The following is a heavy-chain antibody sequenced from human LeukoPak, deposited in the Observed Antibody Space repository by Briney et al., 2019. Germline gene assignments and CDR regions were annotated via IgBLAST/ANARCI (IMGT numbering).Heavy chain of an antibody. D-gene: IGHD5-24*01. CDR3: ARHEEEDGYNAKTFDY. J-gene: IGHJ4*02. Sequence: PSETLSLTCTVSGGSISSSASFWGWVRQPPGRGLEWIASTYYSRNTYYNPSLKSRVTISVDTSKNQFSLKLSSVTAADTAVYYCARHEEEDGYNAKTFDYWGQGTLVTVSS. CDR2: TYYSRNT. V-gene: IGHV4-39*01. CDR1: GGSISSSASF.